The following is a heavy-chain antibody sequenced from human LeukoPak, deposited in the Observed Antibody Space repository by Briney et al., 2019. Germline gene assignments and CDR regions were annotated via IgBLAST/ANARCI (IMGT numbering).Heavy chain of an antibody. V-gene: IGHV4-4*02. CDR2: IYHSGST. J-gene: IGHJ4*02. Sequence: PSETLSLTCAASGGSISSSNWWSWVRQPPGKGLEWIGEIYHSGSTNYNPSLKSRVTISVDKSKNQFSLKLSSVTAADTAVYYYARGRAQWAPFDYWAQGTLVTVSS. CDR3: ARGRAQWAPFDY. D-gene: IGHD2-8*01. CDR1: GGSISSSNW.